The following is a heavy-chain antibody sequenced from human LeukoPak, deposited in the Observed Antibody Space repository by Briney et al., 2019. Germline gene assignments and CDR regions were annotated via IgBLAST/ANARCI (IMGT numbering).Heavy chain of an antibody. J-gene: IGHJ4*02. D-gene: IGHD2-2*01. Sequence: ASVKVSCKASGYTFTGYYMHWVRQAPGQGLEWMGWINPNSGGTNYAQKFQGRVTITADTSTDTAYMELSRLRYEDTAVYYCATPKKDIVVVPAGYWGQGTLVTVSS. CDR1: GYTFTGYY. CDR2: INPNSGGT. V-gene: IGHV1-2*02. CDR3: ATPKKDIVVVPAGY.